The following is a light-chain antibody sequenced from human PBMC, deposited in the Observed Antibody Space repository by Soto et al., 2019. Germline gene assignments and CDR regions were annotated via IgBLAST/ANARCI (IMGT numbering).Light chain of an antibody. CDR3: LQYMTYPWT. CDR2: AAS. J-gene: IGKJ1*01. Sequence: DIQMTQSPSSLSAAVGDRVTITCRASQGVRNILAWFQQKPGKAPKPLIYAASSLHSGVPSKFSGSGSGTEFTLTISSRQPEDFGTYYFLQYMTYPWTFGRGTKVEMK. CDR1: QGVRNI. V-gene: IGKV1-16*02.